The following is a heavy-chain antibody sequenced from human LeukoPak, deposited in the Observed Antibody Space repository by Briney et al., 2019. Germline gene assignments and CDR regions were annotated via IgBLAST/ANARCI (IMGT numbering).Heavy chain of an antibody. CDR1: GFTFSTYN. J-gene: IGHJ4*02. Sequence: GGSLRLSCAASGFTFSTYNMNWVRQAPGKGLEWLSSITSSSSYIYYADSVKGRFTISRDNAKNSLYLQMNSLRAEDTAVYYCARDRRANHYYPDYWGQGTLVTVSS. V-gene: IGHV3-21*01. CDR2: ITSSSSYI. D-gene: IGHD3-10*01. CDR3: ARDRRANHYYPDY.